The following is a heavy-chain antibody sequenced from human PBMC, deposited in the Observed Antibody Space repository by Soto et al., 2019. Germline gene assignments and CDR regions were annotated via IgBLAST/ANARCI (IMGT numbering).Heavy chain of an antibody. CDR1: GDSVSSNIAA. V-gene: IGHV6-1*01. J-gene: IGHJ4*02. Sequence: SPTLSLTCVISGDSVSSNIAAWHWVRQSPSRGLEWLGRTKYRSKWYTDYATSVKSRISINPDTSMNQVSLQLNSVTPEDTAVYYWARGGSSTWNYYFDLWGTGILVPV. D-gene: IGHD6-13*01. CDR2: TKYRSKWYT. CDR3: ARGGSSTWNYYFDL.